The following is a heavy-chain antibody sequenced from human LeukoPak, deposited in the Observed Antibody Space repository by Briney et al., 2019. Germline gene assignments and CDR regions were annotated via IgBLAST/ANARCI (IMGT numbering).Heavy chain of an antibody. CDR1: GGSISSYY. Sequence: PSETRSLTCTVSGGSISSYYWSWIRQPPGKGREWIGYIYYSGSTNYNPTLKSRVTISVDTSKNQFSLTLSSVTAADTAVYYCARRYCSGGSCYPNWFDPWGQGTLVTVSS. CDR3: ARRYCSGGSCYPNWFDP. CDR2: IYYSGST. V-gene: IGHV4-59*01. D-gene: IGHD2-15*01. J-gene: IGHJ5*02.